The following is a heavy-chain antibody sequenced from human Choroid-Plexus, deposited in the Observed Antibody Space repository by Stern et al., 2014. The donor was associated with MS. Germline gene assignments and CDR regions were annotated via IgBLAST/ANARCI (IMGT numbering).Heavy chain of an antibody. CDR1: GFTFGSCA. J-gene: IGHJ5*02. V-gene: IGHV3-30*18. D-gene: IGHD2/OR15-2a*01. Sequence: DQLVESGGGVVQPGRPLSLSCVASGFTFGSCAMHWVRQAPGQGLEWVAGVSYDGSNKYYADSVKGRFTISRDNSQNTLYMQMSSLRPEDTAVYYCAKDRQYLTYFFDHWGQGSLVTVSS. CDR3: AKDRQYLTYFFDH. CDR2: VSYDGSNK.